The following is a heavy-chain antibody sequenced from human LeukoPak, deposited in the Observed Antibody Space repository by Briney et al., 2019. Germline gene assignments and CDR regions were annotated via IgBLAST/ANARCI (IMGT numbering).Heavy chain of an antibody. CDR2: IKQDESEK. Sequence: GGSLRLSCAASGFTFSSYWMYWVRQAPGKGLEWVASIKQDESEKYYGDSVKGRFTISRDNSKNTLYLQMNSLRAEDTAVYYCARDLLGRWGQGTLVTVSS. V-gene: IGHV3-7*01. J-gene: IGHJ4*02. D-gene: IGHD2-15*01. CDR3: ARDLLGR. CDR1: GFTFSSYW.